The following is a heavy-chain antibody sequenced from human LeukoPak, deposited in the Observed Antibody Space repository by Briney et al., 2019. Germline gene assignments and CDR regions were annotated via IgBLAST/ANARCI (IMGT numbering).Heavy chain of an antibody. CDR1: GFSFDDYA. CDR2: ISWNSGSM. CDR3: AKDLKIVLAAGPVFDY. J-gene: IGHJ4*02. V-gene: IGHV3-9*01. Sequence: PGGSLRLSCAASGFSFDDYAMYWVRQAPGKGLEWVSGISWNSGSMGYADSVKGRITISRDNAKNSLYLQMNSLRVEDTALYYCAKDLKIVLAAGPVFDYWGQGALVTVSS. D-gene: IGHD2-15*01.